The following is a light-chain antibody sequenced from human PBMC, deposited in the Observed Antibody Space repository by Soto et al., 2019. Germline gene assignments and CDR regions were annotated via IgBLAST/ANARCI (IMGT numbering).Light chain of an antibody. Sequence: DIQMTQSPSAMSASVGDRVSITCRASQGINNNLAWFQQKPGKVTQRLIYGASNLQSGVPSRFSGSGSGTEFTLTISSLQPEDFATYYCLQHKSYPLTFGGGTKVEIK. V-gene: IGKV1-17*03. CDR2: GAS. CDR3: LQHKSYPLT. CDR1: QGINNN. J-gene: IGKJ4*01.